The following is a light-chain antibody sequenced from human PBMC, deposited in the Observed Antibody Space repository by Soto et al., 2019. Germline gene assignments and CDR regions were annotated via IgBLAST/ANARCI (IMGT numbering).Light chain of an antibody. Sequence: QSALTQPPSASGSPGQSVTISCTGTSSDIGGYNYVSWYQQHPGKAPKLMIYEVSKRPSGVPDRFYGSKSGKTASLTVSGLQAEDEADYYCTSYAGGNNVVFGGGTKLTVL. J-gene: IGLJ2*01. CDR2: EVS. CDR3: TSYAGGNNVV. CDR1: SSDIGGYNY. V-gene: IGLV2-8*01.